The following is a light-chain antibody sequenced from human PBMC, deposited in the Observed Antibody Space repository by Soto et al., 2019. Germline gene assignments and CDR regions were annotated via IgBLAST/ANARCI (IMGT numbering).Light chain of an antibody. J-gene: IGLJ1*01. CDR3: RSFTSSSTFV. Sequence: QSVLAQPASVSGSRGQAVTISRTGTSRDVGRHNDVSWYQQPPGKVPNLTILYVSCWASWVSDHFSGSKSGNAASLTISGLLPEDGADYYCRSFTSSSTFVFGTWTKGTVL. CDR1: SRDVGRHND. V-gene: IGLV2-14*03. CDR2: YVS.